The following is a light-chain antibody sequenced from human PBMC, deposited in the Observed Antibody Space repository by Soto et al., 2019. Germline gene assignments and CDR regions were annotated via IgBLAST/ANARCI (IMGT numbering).Light chain of an antibody. CDR2: GAS. J-gene: IGKJ4*01. CDR1: QGFSNS. Sequence: DIQMTQSPSSLTASIGDRVTISCRASQGFSNSLAWYQQKPGKVPTLLIYGASILQSGVPSRFSGSGSGTEFSLTHSCLQTEDVATYFCQKYYSAPLTYGGGTKVEIK. V-gene: IGKV1-27*01. CDR3: QKYYSAPLT.